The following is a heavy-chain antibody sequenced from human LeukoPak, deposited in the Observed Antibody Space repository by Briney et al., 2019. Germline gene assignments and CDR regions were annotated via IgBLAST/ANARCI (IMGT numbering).Heavy chain of an antibody. D-gene: IGHD6-19*01. CDR3: ARDGGEQWLVHYYYYGMDV. V-gene: IGHV3-21*01. J-gene: IGHJ6*02. CDR2: ISSSSSYI. CDR1: GFTFSRYS. Sequence: GGSLRLSCAASGFTFSRYSMNWVRQAPGKGLEWVSSISSSSSYIYYADSVKGRFTISRDNAKNSLYLQMNSLRAEDTAVYYCARDGGEQWLVHYYYYGMDVWGQGTTVTVSS.